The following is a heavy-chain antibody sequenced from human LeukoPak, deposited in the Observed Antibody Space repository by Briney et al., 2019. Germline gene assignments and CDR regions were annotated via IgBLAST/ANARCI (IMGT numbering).Heavy chain of an antibody. CDR3: AKDVRRVAGTGSAFDI. CDR2: ISWNSGSI. D-gene: IGHD6-19*01. Sequence: GGSLRLSCAASGLTFDDYAMHWVRQAPGKGLEWVSGISWNSGSIGYADSVKGRFTISRDNAKNSLYLQMNSLRAEDTALYYCAKDVRRVAGTGSAFDIWGQGTMVTVSS. J-gene: IGHJ3*02. V-gene: IGHV3-9*01. CDR1: GLTFDDYA.